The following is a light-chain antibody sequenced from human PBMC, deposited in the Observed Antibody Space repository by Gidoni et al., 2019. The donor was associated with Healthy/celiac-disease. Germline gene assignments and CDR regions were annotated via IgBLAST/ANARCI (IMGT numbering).Light chain of an antibody. V-gene: IGKV1-39*01. CDR2: AAA. Sequence: DIQMTQSPSSLSASVGDRVTITCRASQSISSYLNWYQQKPGKAPKLLIYAAASLQSGVPARFSGSGSGTDFTLPISRLQPEDLATYYCQQSYSTPHTFGQGTKLEIK. CDR1: QSISSY. CDR3: QQSYSTPHT. J-gene: IGKJ2*01.